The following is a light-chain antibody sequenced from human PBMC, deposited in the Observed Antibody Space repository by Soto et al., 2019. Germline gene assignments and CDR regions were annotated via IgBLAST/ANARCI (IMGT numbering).Light chain of an antibody. Sequence: EIVLTQSPATLSVSPGERVTLSCRASESVSSSLAWYQHKPGQPPRLLIYGASTRATDIPARFSGSGSWTQFTLTISSLQSEDFAVYYCKQYKDWPPVTFGPGTKVEIK. J-gene: IGKJ3*01. V-gene: IGKV3-15*01. CDR2: GAS. CDR3: KQYKDWPPVT. CDR1: ESVSSS.